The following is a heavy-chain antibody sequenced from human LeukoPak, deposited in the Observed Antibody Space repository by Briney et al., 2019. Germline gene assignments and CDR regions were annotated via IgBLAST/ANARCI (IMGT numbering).Heavy chain of an antibody. V-gene: IGHV3-23*01. CDR1: GFPFSSYA. J-gene: IGHJ4*02. CDR2: ISNSDDST. CDR3: AKATGYLL. Sequence: GGSLRLSCAASGFPFSSYAMSWVRRAPGKGLEWVSTISNSDDSTYYADSVKGRFTISRDNSENTLFLRMNSLRAEDTAVYYCAKATGYLLWGQGTLVIVSS. D-gene: IGHD1-14*01.